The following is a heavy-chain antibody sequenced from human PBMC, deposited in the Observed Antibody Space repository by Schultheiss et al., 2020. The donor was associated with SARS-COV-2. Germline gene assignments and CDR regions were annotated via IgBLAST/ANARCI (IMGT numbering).Heavy chain of an antibody. D-gene: IGHD6-13*01. Sequence: ASVKVSCKASGYTFTSYGISWVRQAPGQGLEWMGWINPNSGGTNYAQKFQGRVTMTRDTSISTAYMELSRLRSDDTAVYYCARDRLRAAAGTTRGNWFDPWGQGTLVTVSS. CDR2: INPNSGGT. CDR1: GYTFTSYG. J-gene: IGHJ5*02. CDR3: ARDRLRAAAGTTRGNWFDP. V-gene: IGHV1-2*02.